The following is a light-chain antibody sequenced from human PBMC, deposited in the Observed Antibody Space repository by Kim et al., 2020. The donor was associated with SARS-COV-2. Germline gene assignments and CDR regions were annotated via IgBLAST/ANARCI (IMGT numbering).Light chain of an antibody. V-gene: IGKV3-15*01. CDR2: GAS. CDR1: QSVSSN. J-gene: IGKJ1*01. Sequence: EIVMTQSPATLSVSPGERATLSCWASQSVSSNLAWYQQRPGQAPRLLIYGASTRATGIPARFSGSGSGTEFTLTISSLQSEDFAVYCCQQYNSWPTFGHGTKVDIK. CDR3: QQYNSWPT.